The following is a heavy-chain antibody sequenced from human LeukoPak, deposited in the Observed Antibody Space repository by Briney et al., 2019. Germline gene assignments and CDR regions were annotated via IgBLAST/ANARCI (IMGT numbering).Heavy chain of an antibody. CDR2: ISASGGSR. V-gene: IGHV3-23*01. Sequence: PGGSLRLSCAAPGFTFSSYAMSWGRQAPGKGLEWVSAISASGGSRYYADSVKGRFTISRDNSKNTLYLQMNSLRAEDTAVYYCVAEPGGIAAAGDAFDIWGQGTMVTVSS. CDR1: GFTFSSYA. CDR3: VAEPGGIAAAGDAFDI. D-gene: IGHD6-13*01. J-gene: IGHJ3*02.